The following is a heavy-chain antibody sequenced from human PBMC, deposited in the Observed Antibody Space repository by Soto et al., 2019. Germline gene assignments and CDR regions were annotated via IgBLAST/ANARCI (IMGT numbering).Heavy chain of an antibody. V-gene: IGHV6-1*01. CDR2: TYYRSKWYT. CDR3: ARLIGNSWLDS. D-gene: IGHD2-8*01. Sequence: SQTLSLTCAISGDSVSSNDATWDWIRQSPSRGLEWLGRTYYRSKWYTDYAVSVKSRITIYPDTSNNQLSLQLNSLTPDDTAVYYCARLIGNSWLDSWGQGTLVTVSS. J-gene: IGHJ5*01. CDR1: GDSVSSNDAT.